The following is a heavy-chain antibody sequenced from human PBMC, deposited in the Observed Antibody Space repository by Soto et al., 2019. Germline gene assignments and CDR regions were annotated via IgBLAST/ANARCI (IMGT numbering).Heavy chain of an antibody. D-gene: IGHD6-19*01. CDR3: ARVAIMGWVNSPLFFFYL. J-gene: IGHJ5*02. Sequence: QLVESGGGLVQPGGSLSLSCSASGFNFKIYGMTWVRQAPWKGLEWISDISTLGTTIHYADSVRDRFTISRDNPTNTVYMHLTSLRDEDTAVYYCARVAIMGWVNSPLFFFYLWGQGTLVTVSS. CDR1: GFNFKIYG. V-gene: IGHV3-48*03. CDR2: ISTLGTTI.